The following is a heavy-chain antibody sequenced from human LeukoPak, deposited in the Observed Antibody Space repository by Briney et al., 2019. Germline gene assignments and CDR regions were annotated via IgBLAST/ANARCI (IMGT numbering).Heavy chain of an antibody. CDR1: GFTFSSYW. V-gene: IGHV3-7*01. J-gene: IGHJ6*02. CDR2: IKQDGSEK. Sequence: GGSLRLSCAASGFTFSSYWMSWVRQAPGKGLEWVANIKQDGSEKYYVDSVKGRFTISRDNAKNSLYLQMNSLRAEDTAVYYCARDRDTGYYYGMDAWGQGTTVTVSS. D-gene: IGHD3-10*01. CDR3: ARDRDTGYYYGMDA.